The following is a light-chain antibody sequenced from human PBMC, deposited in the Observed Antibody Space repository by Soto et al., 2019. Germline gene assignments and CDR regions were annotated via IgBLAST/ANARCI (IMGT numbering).Light chain of an antibody. Sequence: DIQMTQSPSSLSASVGDRVTITCRASQAIYNYLAWYQQKPGKVPTLLISAASTLQSGVPSRFSGSGSGTDFTLTISSLQPEDVATYYCQKFSAVPTFGGGAKVEI. CDR3: QKFSAVPT. J-gene: IGKJ4*01. V-gene: IGKV1-27*01. CDR1: QAIYNY. CDR2: AAS.